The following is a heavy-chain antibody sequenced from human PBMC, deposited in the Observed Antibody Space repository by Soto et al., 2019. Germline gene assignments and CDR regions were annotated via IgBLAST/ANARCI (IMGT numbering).Heavy chain of an antibody. J-gene: IGHJ6*02. CDR1: RLTFSNYA. CDR2: ISGSGDTT. CDR3: AREDYYYDSSPKYGMDV. V-gene: IGHV3-23*01. Sequence: PGGSLRLSCVISRLTFSNYALNWVRQAPGKGLEWVSSISGSGDTTYYADSVKGRFAISRDNSKNSLYLQMNSLRAEDTAVYYCAREDYYYDSSPKYGMDVWGQGTTVTVSS. D-gene: IGHD3-22*01.